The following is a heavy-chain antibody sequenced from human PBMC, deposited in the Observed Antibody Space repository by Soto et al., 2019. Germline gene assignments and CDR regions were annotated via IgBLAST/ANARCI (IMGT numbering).Heavy chain of an antibody. D-gene: IGHD2-15*01. CDR2: INTDGSST. J-gene: IGHJ6*02. V-gene: IGHV3-74*01. CDR1: GFTFSSYW. Sequence: GGSLRLSCAASGFTFSSYWMHWVRQAPGKGLVWVARINTDGSSTTYADSVKGRFTISRDNAKNTLHLQMNSLRAEDTAVYYCASAAYYYYGMDVWGQGTTVTVSS. CDR3: ASAAYYYYGMDV.